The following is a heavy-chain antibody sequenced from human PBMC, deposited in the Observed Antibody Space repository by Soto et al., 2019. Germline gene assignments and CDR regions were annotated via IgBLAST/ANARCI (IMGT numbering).Heavy chain of an antibody. J-gene: IGHJ4*02. Sequence: APVNGSCKASGYAISIDVVSWGRQAPGQGLEWMGWISAYNGNTNYAQKLQGRVTMTTDTSTSTAYMELRSLRSDDTAVYYCARGIPSNYESCDYWGKGTLVTVSP. D-gene: IGHD4-4*01. CDR1: GYAISIDV. CDR3: ARGIPSNYESCDY. CDR2: ISAYNGNT. V-gene: IGHV1-18*01.